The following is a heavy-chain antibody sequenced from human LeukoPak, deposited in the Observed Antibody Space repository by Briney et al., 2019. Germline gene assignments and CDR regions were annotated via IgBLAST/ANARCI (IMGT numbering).Heavy chain of an antibody. J-gene: IGHJ6*03. CDR1: GGSISSGSYY. CDR2: IYTSGST. D-gene: IGHD1-26*01. CDR3: ARAVIVGAPLGYYYMDV. Sequence: SETLSLTCTFSGGSISSGSYYWSWIRQPAGKGLEWIGRIYTSGSTNYNPSLKSRVTISVDTSKNQFSLKLSPVTAADTAVYYCARAVIVGAPLGYYYMDVWGKGTTVTVSS. V-gene: IGHV4-61*02.